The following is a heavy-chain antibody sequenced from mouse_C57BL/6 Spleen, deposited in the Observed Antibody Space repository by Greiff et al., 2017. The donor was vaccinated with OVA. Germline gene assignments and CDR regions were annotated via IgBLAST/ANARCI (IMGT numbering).Heavy chain of an antibody. CDR1: GYTFTDYN. D-gene: IGHD1-1*01. Sequence: EVKLMESGPELVKPGASVKIPCKASGYTFTDYNMDWVKQSHGKSLEWIGDINPNNGGTIYNQKFKGKATLTVDKSSSTAYMELRSLTSEDTAVYYCARRALYYGSRPLDYWGQGTTLTVSS. J-gene: IGHJ2*01. CDR2: INPNNGGT. V-gene: IGHV1-18*01. CDR3: ARRALYYGSRPLDY.